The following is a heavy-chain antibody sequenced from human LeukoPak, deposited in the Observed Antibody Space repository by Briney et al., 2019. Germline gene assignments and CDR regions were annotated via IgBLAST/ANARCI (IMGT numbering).Heavy chain of an antibody. V-gene: IGHV3-23*01. CDR3: ARGGSYLSAFDI. D-gene: IGHD1-26*01. J-gene: IGHJ3*02. CDR2: ISGSGGST. CDR1: GFTFSSYA. Sequence: GGSLRLSCAASGFTFSSYAMSSVRQAPGKGLEWVSAISGSGGSTYYAASVKGRFTISRDNSKNTLYLQMNSLRAEDTAVYYCARGGSYLSAFDIWGQGTMVTVSS.